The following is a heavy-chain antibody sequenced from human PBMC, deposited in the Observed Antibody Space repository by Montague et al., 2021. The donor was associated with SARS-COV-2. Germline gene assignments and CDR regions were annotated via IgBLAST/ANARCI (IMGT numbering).Heavy chain of an antibody. D-gene: IGHD6-19*01. V-gene: IGHV4-4*07. CDR3: ARESGYSGGWSYYYVLDV. CDR2: LYTSGST. CDR1: GGSISNYY. J-gene: IGHJ6*02. Sequence: SETLSLTCTVSGGSISNYYWTWIRQPAGKGLEWIGRLYTSGSTTXNPSLKSRVTMSVDTSKNQFSLNVTSVTAADTAIYYCARESGYSGGWSYYYVLDVWGQGTTVTVSS.